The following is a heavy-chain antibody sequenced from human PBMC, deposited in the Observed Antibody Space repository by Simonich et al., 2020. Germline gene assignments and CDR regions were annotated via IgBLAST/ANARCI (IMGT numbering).Heavy chain of an antibody. D-gene: IGHD7-27*01. CDR2: IKQDGSEK. CDR1: GFTFSSYW. CDR3: ARDGLGTAYYYYMDV. Sequence: EVQLVESGGGLVQRGGSLRLSCAASGFTFSSYWMSWVRQAPGKGLEWVANIKQDGSEKYYVDSVKGRVTISRDKAKNSLYLKMNSLRAEDTAVYYCARDGLGTAYYYYMDVWGKGTTVTVSS. J-gene: IGHJ6*03. V-gene: IGHV3-7*01.